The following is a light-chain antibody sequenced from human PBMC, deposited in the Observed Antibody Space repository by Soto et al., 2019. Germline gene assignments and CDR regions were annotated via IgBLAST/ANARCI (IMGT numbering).Light chain of an antibody. CDR2: DVS. V-gene: IGLV2-14*01. Sequence: QSALTQPPSVSGSPGQSITISCTGTSSDVGGYNYVSWYQQHPGKAPKLMIYDVSNRPSGVSNRFSGSKSGNTASLTISGLQAEDEADYYCSSYTSSSIPVVFGGGTKLTVL. CDR3: SSYTSSSIPVV. CDR1: SSDVGGYNY. J-gene: IGLJ2*01.